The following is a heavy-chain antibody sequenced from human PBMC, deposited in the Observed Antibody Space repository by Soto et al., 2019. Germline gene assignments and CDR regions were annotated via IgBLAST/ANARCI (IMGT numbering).Heavy chain of an antibody. CDR2: ISYDGSNK. D-gene: IGHD4-17*01. CDR3: ARDQVKGTMTIL. CDR1: GCTIINYG. J-gene: IGHJ4*02. V-gene: IGHV3-30*03. Sequence: QVQLVESGGGVVQPGRSLRLSCAASGCTIINYGMHWVRQAPGKGLEWVSVISYDGSNKYYADSVKGRFTISRDNSKNTMYLQMNSLSAEDTAVYHCARDQVKGTMTILWGQGTLVTVSS.